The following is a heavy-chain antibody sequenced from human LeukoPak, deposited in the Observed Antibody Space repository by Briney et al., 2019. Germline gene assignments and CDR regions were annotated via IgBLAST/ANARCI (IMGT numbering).Heavy chain of an antibody. Sequence: SETLSLTCAVYGGSFSGYYWSWLRQPPGKGLEWIGEINHSGSTNYNPSLKSRVTISVDTSKNQFSLKLSSVTAADTAVYYCARPGRLSSGYYYDYWGQGTLVTVSS. CDR1: GGSFSGYY. J-gene: IGHJ4*02. D-gene: IGHD3-22*01. CDR2: INHSGST. V-gene: IGHV4-34*01. CDR3: ARPGRLSSGYYYDY.